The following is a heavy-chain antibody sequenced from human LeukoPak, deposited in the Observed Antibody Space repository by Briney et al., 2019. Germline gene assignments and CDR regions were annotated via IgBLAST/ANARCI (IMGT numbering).Heavy chain of an antibody. D-gene: IGHD6-13*01. CDR1: GYSISSGYY. CDR2: IYHSGST. CDR3: ARDRAAGYSSSWYDY. J-gene: IGHJ4*02. V-gene: IGHV4-38-2*02. Sequence: SSETLSLTCTVSGYSISSGYYWGWIRQPPGKGLEWIGSIYHSGSTYYNPSLKSRVTISVDTSKNQFPLKLSSVTAADTAAYYCARDRAAGYSSSWYDYWGQGTLVTVSS.